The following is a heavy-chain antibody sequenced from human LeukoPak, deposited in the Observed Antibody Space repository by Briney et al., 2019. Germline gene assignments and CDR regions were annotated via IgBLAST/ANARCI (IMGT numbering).Heavy chain of an antibody. CDR3: ARHRGIVGATADY. D-gene: IGHD1-26*01. CDR2: IYPGDSDT. CDR1: GYRFPRYL. Sequence: GESLKISCKGSGYRFPRYLIGWVRQRPGKGLEWMGIIYPGDSDTRYSPSFQGQVTISADKSISTAYLQWSSLKASDTAMYYCARHRGIVGATADYWGQGTLVTVSS. J-gene: IGHJ4*02. V-gene: IGHV5-51*01.